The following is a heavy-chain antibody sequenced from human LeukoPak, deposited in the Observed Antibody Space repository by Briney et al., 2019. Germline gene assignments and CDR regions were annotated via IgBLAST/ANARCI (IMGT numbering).Heavy chain of an antibody. CDR2: ISYDGSNK. V-gene: IGHV3-30*18. J-gene: IGHJ4*02. CDR1: GFTFSSYG. Sequence: GGSLRLSCAASGFTFSSYGMHWVRQAPGKGLEWVAVISYDGSNKYYADSVKGRFTISRDNSKNTLYLQMNSLRAEDTAVYYCAKPYSYGYSLPDYWGQGTLVTVSS. D-gene: IGHD5-18*01. CDR3: AKPYSYGYSLPDY.